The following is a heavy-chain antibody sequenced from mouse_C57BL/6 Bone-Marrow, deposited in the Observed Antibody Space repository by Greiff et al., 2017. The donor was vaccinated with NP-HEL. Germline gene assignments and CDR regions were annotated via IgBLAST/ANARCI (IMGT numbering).Heavy chain of an antibody. CDR2: ISNGGGST. J-gene: IGHJ2*01. Sequence: VQLKESGGGLVQPGGSLKLSCAASGFTFSDYYMYWVRQTPEKRLEWVAYISNGGGSTYYPDTVKGRFPISRDNAKNTLYLQMSRLKSEDTAMYYCARHDSYFDYWGQGTTLTVSS. CDR1: GFTFSDYY. V-gene: IGHV5-12*01. CDR3: ARHDSYFDY. D-gene: IGHD2-13*01.